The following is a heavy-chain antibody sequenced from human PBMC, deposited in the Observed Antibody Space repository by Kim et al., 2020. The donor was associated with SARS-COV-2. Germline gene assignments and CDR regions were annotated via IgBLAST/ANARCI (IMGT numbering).Heavy chain of an antibody. J-gene: IGHJ4*02. CDR3: ARVAAWIQLWGHLDY. D-gene: IGHD5-18*01. Sequence: ASVKVSCKASGYTFTGYYMHWVRQAPGQGLEWMGWINPNSGGTNYAQKFQGRVTMTRDTSISTAYMELSRLRSDDTAVYYCARVAAWIQLWGHLDYWGQGTLVTVSS. CDR1: GYTFTGYY. V-gene: IGHV1-2*02. CDR2: INPNSGGT.